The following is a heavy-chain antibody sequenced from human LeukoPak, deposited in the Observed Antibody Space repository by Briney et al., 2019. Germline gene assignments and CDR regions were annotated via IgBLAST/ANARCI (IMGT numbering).Heavy chain of an antibody. CDR2: ISGSGGST. CDR1: GFTFSNYA. J-gene: IGHJ4*02. V-gene: IGHV3-23*01. CDR3: AKVGDFWSGYYSDY. D-gene: IGHD3-3*01. Sequence: GGSLRLSCAASGFTFSNYAMSWVRQAPGKGLEWVSAISGSGGSTYYADSVKGRFTISRDNSKNTLYLQMNSLRAEDTAVYYCAKVGDFWSGYYSDYWGQGTLVTVSS.